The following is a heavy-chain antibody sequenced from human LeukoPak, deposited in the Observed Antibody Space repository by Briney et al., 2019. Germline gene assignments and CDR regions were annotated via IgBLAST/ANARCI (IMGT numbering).Heavy chain of an antibody. J-gene: IGHJ6*03. CDR3: ARTGGYSSGWGYYYYMDV. CDR2: ISPSGGST. D-gene: IGHD6-19*01. CDR1: GGTFSSYA. V-gene: IGHV1-2*02. Sequence: EASVKVSCKASGGTFSSYAISWVRQAPGQGPEWMGVISPSGGSTTYAQKFQGRVTMTRDTSISTAYMELSRLRSDDTAVYYCARTGGYSSGWGYYYYMDVWGKGTTVTVSS.